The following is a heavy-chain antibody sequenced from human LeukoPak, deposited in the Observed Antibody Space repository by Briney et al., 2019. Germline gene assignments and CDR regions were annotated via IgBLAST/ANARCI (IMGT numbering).Heavy chain of an antibody. V-gene: IGHV1-69*06. J-gene: IGHJ4*02. D-gene: IGHD2-2*01. Sequence: SVKVSCKASGGTFSSYAISWVRQAPGQGLEWMGGIIPIFGTANYAQKFQGRVTITADKSTSTAYMELSSLRSEDTAVYYCAQAGSSTSCYVCFDYWGQGTLVTVSS. CDR1: GGTFSSYA. CDR3: AQAGSSTSCYVCFDY. CDR2: IIPIFGTA.